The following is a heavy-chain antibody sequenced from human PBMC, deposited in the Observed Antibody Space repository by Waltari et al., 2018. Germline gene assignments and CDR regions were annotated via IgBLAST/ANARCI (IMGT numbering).Heavy chain of an antibody. CDR2: IYYSGST. J-gene: IGHJ4*02. V-gene: IGHV4-59*01. CDR3: ARGVRTYYYDSSGYPFDY. Sequence: QVQLQESGPGLVKPSETLSLTCTVSGGSISSYYWRWIRQPPGKGLEWIGYIYYSGSTNYNPSLKSRVTISVDTSKNQFSLKLSSVTAADTAVYYCARGVRTYYYDSSGYPFDYWGQGTLVTVSS. CDR1: GGSISSYY. D-gene: IGHD3-22*01.